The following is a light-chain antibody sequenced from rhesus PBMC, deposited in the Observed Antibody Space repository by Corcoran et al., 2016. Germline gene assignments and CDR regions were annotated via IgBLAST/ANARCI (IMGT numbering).Light chain of an antibody. Sequence: QSAPTQPPSVSGSPGQSVTISCTGTSSDIGGYDYVSWYQQYPGKAPKLMIYGVTKRPSGVSDRFSGSRSGNTASLTISGLQAEDEADYYCCSYTTSNTFIFGAGTRLTVL. CDR2: GVT. CDR3: CSYTTSNTFI. CDR1: SSDIGGYDY. J-gene: IGLJ1*01. V-gene: IGLV2S7*01.